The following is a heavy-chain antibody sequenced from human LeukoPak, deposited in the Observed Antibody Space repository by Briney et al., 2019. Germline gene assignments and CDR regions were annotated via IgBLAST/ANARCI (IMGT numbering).Heavy chain of an antibody. Sequence: PSETLSLPCSVSGGSVSSYYWSWIRQSPGKGLEWIGYIHNSGRTNYNPSLKGRVTGFVDTSKNQVSLRLSSVTAADTAVYYCARHGTISSESYFDYWGQGALVTVSS. CDR1: GGSVSSYY. CDR3: ARHGTISSESYFDY. V-gene: IGHV4-59*08. D-gene: IGHD1-14*01. CDR2: IHNSGRT. J-gene: IGHJ4*02.